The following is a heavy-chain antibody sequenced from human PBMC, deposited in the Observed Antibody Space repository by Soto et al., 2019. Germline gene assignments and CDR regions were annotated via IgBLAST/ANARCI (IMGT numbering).Heavy chain of an antibody. CDR1: GGSFSAYS. J-gene: IGHJ6*02. D-gene: IGHD3-3*01. Sequence: SETLSLTCGVYGGSFSAYSWTWLRQSPGKGLEWIGEITHGGSTDYNPALKSRLVMSVDTSKNQFSLRVTAVTAADAAVYFCARARFDSWSHIYYGLDVWGQGTTVTVSS. CDR2: ITHGGST. CDR3: ARARFDSWSHIYYGLDV. V-gene: IGHV4-34*01.